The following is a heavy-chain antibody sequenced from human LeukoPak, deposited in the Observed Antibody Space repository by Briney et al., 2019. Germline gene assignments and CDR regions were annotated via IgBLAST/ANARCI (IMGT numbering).Heavy chain of an antibody. CDR3: ARNDVLRFLFDP. V-gene: IGHV1-18*01. J-gene: IGHJ5*02. CDR2: ISGYNGDT. Sequence: ASVKVSCKTSGYTFTRSGITWVRQAPGQGLEWMGWISGYNGDTAYAQMFQGRVTITTDESTSTAYMELSSLRSEDTAVYYCARNDVLRFLFDPWGQGTLVTVSS. D-gene: IGHD3-3*01. CDR1: GYTFTRSG.